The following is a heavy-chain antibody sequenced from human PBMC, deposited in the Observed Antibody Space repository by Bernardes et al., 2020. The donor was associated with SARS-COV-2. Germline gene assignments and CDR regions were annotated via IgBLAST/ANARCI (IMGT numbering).Heavy chain of an antibody. CDR3: ARANSGSYSGPYYYYGMDV. CDR2: IYYSGST. Sequence: SETLSLTCTVSGGSISSYYWSWIRQPPGKGLEWIGYIYYSGSTNYNPSLKSRVTISVDTSKNQFSLKLSSVTAADTAVYYCARANSGSYSGPYYYYGMDVWGQGTTVTVSS. V-gene: IGHV4-59*01. CDR1: GGSISSYY. J-gene: IGHJ6*02. D-gene: IGHD1-26*01.